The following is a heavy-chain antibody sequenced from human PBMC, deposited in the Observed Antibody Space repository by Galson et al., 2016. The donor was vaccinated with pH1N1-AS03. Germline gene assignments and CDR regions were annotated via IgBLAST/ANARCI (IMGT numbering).Heavy chain of an antibody. CDR1: GFTFSSHG. V-gene: IGHV3-33*01. CDR3: ARDRHYYDYIWGTYRYDWYFDL. CDR2: IWHDGSEK. Sequence: CAASGFTFSSHGMHWVRQTPGKGLEWGAVIWHDGSEKYYADSVKGRFTISRDNSKNTLYLQMNSLRAEDTAVYYCARDRHYYDYIWGTYRYDWYFDLWGRGTLVTVSS. J-gene: IGHJ2*01. D-gene: IGHD3-16*02.